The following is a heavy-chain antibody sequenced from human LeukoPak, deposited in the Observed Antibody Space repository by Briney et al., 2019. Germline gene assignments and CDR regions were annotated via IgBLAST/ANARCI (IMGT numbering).Heavy chain of an antibody. V-gene: IGHV1-69*04. CDR1: GGTFSSYT. CDR2: IIPILGIA. D-gene: IGHD6-19*01. J-gene: IGHJ4*02. CDR3: ARDLRSSGWLFDY. Sequence: EASVKVSCKASGGTFSSYTISWVRQAPGQGLEWMGRIIPILGIANYAQKLQGRVTMTTETSTNTAYMELRSLRSDDTAVYYCARDLRSSGWLFDYWGQGTLVTVSS.